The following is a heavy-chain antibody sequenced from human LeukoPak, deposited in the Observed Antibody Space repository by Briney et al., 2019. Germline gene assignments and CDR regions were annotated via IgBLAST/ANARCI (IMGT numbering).Heavy chain of an antibody. CDR3: ARGPSWDY. Sequence: GGSLRLSSAASGFTFSGYSVNWVRQAPGKGLEWVSSISSSSSYIYYADSVKGRFTISRDNAKNSLYLQMNSLRAEDTAVYYCARGPSWDYWGQGTLVTVSS. CDR2: ISSSSSYI. V-gene: IGHV3-21*01. J-gene: IGHJ4*02. CDR1: GFTFSGYS.